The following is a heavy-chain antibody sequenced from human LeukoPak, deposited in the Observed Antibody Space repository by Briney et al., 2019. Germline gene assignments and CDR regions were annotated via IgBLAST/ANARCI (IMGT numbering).Heavy chain of an antibody. V-gene: IGHV4-4*07. Sequence: PSETLSHTCTVSGGSISSYYWSWIRQPAGKGLEWIGRVYTSGSTNSNPSLKSRVTMSVDTSKNQFSLKLSSVTAADTAVYYCARGYSNQFAYWGQGTLVTLSS. CDR2: VYTSGST. CDR3: ARGYSNQFAY. CDR1: GGSISSYY. J-gene: IGHJ4*02. D-gene: IGHD1-14*01.